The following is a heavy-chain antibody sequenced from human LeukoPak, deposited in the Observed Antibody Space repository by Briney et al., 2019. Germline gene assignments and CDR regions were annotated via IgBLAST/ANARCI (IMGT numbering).Heavy chain of an antibody. Sequence: SETLSLTCAVSGESFSGYFWTWIRQPPGKGLEWIGESNHFGSTDYNPPLKSRVTISVDTSKKQFSLNVRSVTDADTAVYFCARGRLQLWSFPLPYNHYAVDVWGQGTTVTVSS. CDR2: SNHFGST. CDR3: ARGRLQLWSFPLPYNHYAVDV. J-gene: IGHJ6*02. V-gene: IGHV4-34*01. CDR1: GESFSGYF. D-gene: IGHD5-18*01.